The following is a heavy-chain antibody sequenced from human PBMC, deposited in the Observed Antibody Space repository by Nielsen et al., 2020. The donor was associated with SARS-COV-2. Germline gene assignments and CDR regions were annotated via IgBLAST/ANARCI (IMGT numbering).Heavy chain of an antibody. CDR2: IYYSGST. CDR3: AREATVTTGYLDY. CDR1: GGSISSSSYY. Sequence: GSLRLSCTVSGGSISSSSYYWGWIRQPPGKGLEWIGSIYYSGSTYYNPSLKSRVTISVDTSKNQFSLKLSSVTAADTAVYYCAREATVTTGYLDYWGQGTLVTVSS. J-gene: IGHJ4*02. V-gene: IGHV4-39*02. D-gene: IGHD4-17*01.